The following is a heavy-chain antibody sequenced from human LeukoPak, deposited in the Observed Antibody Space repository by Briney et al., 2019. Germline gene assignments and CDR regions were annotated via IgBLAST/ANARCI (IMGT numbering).Heavy chain of an antibody. Sequence: PSETLSLTCTVPGGSISSGGYYWSWIRQPAGKGLEWIGRIYTSGSTNYNPSLKSRVTMSVDTSKNQFSLKLSSVTAADTAVYYCARDITSGYDSMDAFDIWGQGTMVTVSS. CDR1: GGSISSGGYY. D-gene: IGHD5-12*01. CDR3: ARDITSGYDSMDAFDI. CDR2: IYTSGST. J-gene: IGHJ3*02. V-gene: IGHV4-61*02.